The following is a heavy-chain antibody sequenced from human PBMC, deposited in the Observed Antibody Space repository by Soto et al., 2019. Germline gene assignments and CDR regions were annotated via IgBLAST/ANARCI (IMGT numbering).Heavy chain of an antibody. D-gene: IGHD3-9*01. V-gene: IGHV4-59*01. CDR1: GGSTTGYY. Sequence: PSETLSLTCTVSGGSTTGYYWGWIRQPPGTGLEWIGYIHYSGKTNYNPSLKSRVTMSVDTSKNQFSLKLSSVTAADTAVYYCARYSYDVVTGYFTVEYWGQGALVTVSS. J-gene: IGHJ4*02. CDR2: IHYSGKT. CDR3: ARYSYDVVTGYFTVEY.